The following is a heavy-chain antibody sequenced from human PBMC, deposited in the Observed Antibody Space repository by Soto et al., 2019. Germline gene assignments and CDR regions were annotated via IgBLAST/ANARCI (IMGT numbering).Heavy chain of an antibody. J-gene: IGHJ3*02. CDR1: GGSISSSSYY. V-gene: IGHV4-39*01. D-gene: IGHD6-19*01. CDR2: IYYSGST. CDR3: ASSTARYGAELYSSGWYEAFDI. Sequence: QLQLQESGPGLVKPSETLSLTCTVSGGSISSSSYYWGWIRQPPGKGLEWIGSIYYSGSTYYNPSLKSRVTISVDTSKNQFSLKLSSVTAADTAVYYCASSTARYGAELYSSGWYEAFDIWGQGTMVTVSS.